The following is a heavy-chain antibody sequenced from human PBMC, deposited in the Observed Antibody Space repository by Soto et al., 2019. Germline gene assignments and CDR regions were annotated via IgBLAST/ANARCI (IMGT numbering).Heavy chain of an antibody. D-gene: IGHD3-22*01. CDR1: GFTFSSYG. CDR3: AKASDSSGPIDY. CDR2: ISYDGSNK. Sequence: GGSLRLSCAASGFTFSSYGMHWVRQAPGKGLEWVAVISYDGSNKYYADSVKGRFTISRDNSKNTLYLQMNSLRAEDTAVYYCAKASDSSGPIDYWGQGTLVTVSS. V-gene: IGHV3-30*18. J-gene: IGHJ4*02.